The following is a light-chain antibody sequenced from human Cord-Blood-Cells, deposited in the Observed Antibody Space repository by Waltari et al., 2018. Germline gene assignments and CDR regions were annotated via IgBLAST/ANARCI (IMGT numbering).Light chain of an antibody. J-gene: IGLJ2*01. CDR3: NSRDSSGNHLV. CDR2: GKN. V-gene: IGLV3-19*01. CDR1: SLRSYY. Sequence: SSELTQDPAVSVALGQTVRITYQGDSLRSYYASWYQQKPGQAPVLVIYGKNNRPSGIPDLFYGSSSGNTASLTITGAQAEDEADYYCNSRDSSGNHLVFGGGTKLTVL.